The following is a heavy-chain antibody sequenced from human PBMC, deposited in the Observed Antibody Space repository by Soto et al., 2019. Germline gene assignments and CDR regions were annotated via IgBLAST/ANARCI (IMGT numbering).Heavy chain of an antibody. D-gene: IGHD5-12*01. Sequence: SVKVSSEASGGTFSTYALSSVRHSPGQGLEWMGGIIPIYGTANYAQKFKGRLTMTADESTSTVYMELSSLRSDDTAVYYCAREYKPGGYTPPGISVFASWGQGTLVPVSS. CDR2: IIPIYGTA. CDR1: GGTFSTYA. J-gene: IGHJ4*02. V-gene: IGHV1-69*01. CDR3: AREYKPGGYTPPGISVFAS.